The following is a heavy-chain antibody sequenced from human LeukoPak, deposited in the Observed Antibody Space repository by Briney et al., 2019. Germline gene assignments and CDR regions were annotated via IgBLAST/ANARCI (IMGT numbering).Heavy chain of an antibody. CDR2: TYYRSKWYN. D-gene: IGHD6-19*01. CDR3: ARVLFWGSGRLPYYYYMDV. CDR1: GDSVSSNSAA. J-gene: IGHJ6*03. Sequence: SQTLSLTCAISGDSVSSNSAAWNWIRQSPSRGLEWLGRTYYRSKWYNDYAVSVKSRITINPDTSKNQFSLQLNSVTPEDTAVYYCARVLFWGSGRLPYYYYMDVWGKGTTVTVSS. V-gene: IGHV6-1*01.